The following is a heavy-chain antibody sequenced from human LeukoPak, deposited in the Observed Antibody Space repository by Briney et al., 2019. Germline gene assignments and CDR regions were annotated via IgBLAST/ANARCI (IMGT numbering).Heavy chain of an antibody. D-gene: IGHD3-10*02. CDR3: AELGVTMIGGV. J-gene: IGHJ6*04. V-gene: IGHV3-48*04. Sequence: GGSLRLSCEASGFTFSTYSMNWVRQAPGKGLEWVSYISSSGSTIYYADSVKGRFTTSRDNAKNSLYLQMNSLRAEDTAVYYCAELGVTMIGGVWGKGTTVTISS. CDR2: ISSSGSTI. CDR1: GFTFSTYS.